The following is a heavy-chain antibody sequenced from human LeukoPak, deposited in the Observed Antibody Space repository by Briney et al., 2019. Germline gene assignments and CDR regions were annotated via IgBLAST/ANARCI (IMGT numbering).Heavy chain of an antibody. Sequence: GGSLRLSCAASGFTFSSYAMHWVRQAPGKGLEYVSAISSNGGSTYYANSVKGRFTISRDNSKNTLYLQMGSLRAEDMAVYYCARDKGTDYYYYYMDVWGKGTTVTISS. CDR1: GFTFSSYA. V-gene: IGHV3-64*01. J-gene: IGHJ6*03. CDR2: ISSNGGST. CDR3: ARDKGTDYYYYYMDV.